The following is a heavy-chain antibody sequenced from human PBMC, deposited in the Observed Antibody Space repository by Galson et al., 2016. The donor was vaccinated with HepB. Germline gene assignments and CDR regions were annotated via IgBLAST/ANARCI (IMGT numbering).Heavy chain of an antibody. D-gene: IGHD3/OR15-3a*01. CDR1: GFTFSSYW. CDR2: INTDGSVI. CDR3: TRSDWDRRFDD. Sequence: SLRLSCAGSGFTFSSYWMHWVRQAPGKGPVWVSRINTDGSVIDYVDSVRGRFTISRDNAKNTLYLQMNSLRVEDTAVYYRTRSDWDRRFDDWGQGTLVTVSS. V-gene: IGHV3-74*01. J-gene: IGHJ4*02.